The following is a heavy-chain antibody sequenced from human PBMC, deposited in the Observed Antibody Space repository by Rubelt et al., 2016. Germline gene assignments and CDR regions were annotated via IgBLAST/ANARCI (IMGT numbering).Heavy chain of an antibody. V-gene: IGHV4-4*02. Sequence: QVQLQESGPGLVKPSGTLSLTCAVSGGSISSRNWWTWVRQPPGKGLEWIGEISHSGSTNYNPSLKSRVTISADKSNHHFSLNLSSVTAADTAGYYCARDSGSGSYYINWFDPWGQGTLVTVSS. CDR2: ISHSGST. J-gene: IGHJ5*02. CDR1: GGSISSRNW. CDR3: ARDSGSGSYYINWFDP. D-gene: IGHD3-10*01.